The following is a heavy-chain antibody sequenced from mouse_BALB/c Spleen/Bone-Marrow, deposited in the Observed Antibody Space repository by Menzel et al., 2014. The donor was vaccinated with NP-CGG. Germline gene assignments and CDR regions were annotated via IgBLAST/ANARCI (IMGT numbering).Heavy chain of an antibody. CDR2: IYPGSGST. V-gene: IGHV1S22*01. Sequence: LQQSGSEQVRPGASVKLSCKASGYTFTSYWMHWVKQRPGQGLEWIGNIYPGSGSTNYDEKFKSKATLTVDTSSSTAYMQLSSLTSEDSAVYYCTRSLVRRDHYYAMDYWGQGTSVTVSS. J-gene: IGHJ4*01. D-gene: IGHD2-14*01. CDR1: GYTFTSYW. CDR3: TRSLVRRDHYYAMDY.